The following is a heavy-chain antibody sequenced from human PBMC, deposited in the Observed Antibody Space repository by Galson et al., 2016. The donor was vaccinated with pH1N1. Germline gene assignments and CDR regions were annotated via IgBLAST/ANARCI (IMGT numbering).Heavy chain of an antibody. CDR3: VRSPADPGYSYFYMDV. V-gene: IGHV5-51*03. Sequence: QSGTEVKKAGESLRISCKASGYGFTTDWIGWVRQKSGKGLEWMGIIYPGDSDTRYSPSFQGQVTISADTSISTAYLQWSVLKASDTAMYYCVRSPADPGYSYFYMDVWGKGTTVTVSS. CDR1: GYGFTTDW. CDR2: IYPGDSDT. J-gene: IGHJ6*03.